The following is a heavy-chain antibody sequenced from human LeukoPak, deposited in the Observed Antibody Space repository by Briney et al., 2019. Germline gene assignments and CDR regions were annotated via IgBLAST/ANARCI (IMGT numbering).Heavy chain of an antibody. J-gene: IGHJ5*02. CDR3: ARADRLHGGPYLIGP. V-gene: IGHV1-2*02. Sequence: ASVKVSCKTSGYSFTDYYMHWVRQAPGQGLEWMGWTNPNSGGTSSAQKFQGRVTMTRDTSISTVYMEVSWLTSDDTAIYYCARADRLHGGPYLIGPWGQGTLVTVSS. CDR1: GYSFTDYY. CDR2: TNPNSGGT. D-gene: IGHD2-21*01.